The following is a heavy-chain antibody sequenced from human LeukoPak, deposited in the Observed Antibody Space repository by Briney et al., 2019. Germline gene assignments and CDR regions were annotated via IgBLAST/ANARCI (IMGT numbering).Heavy chain of an antibody. J-gene: IGHJ5*02. CDR3: ARHGFGGFWSGYPPNWFDP. Sequence: SETLSLTCTVSGGSISSYYWSWIRQPPGKGLEWIAYISDIGSINYNPSLKSRVTISLDTSKNQFSLKLGSVTAADTAVYYCARHGFGGFWSGYPPNWFDPWGQGTLVTVSS. CDR2: ISDIGSI. V-gene: IGHV4-59*08. CDR1: GGSISSYY. D-gene: IGHD3-3*01.